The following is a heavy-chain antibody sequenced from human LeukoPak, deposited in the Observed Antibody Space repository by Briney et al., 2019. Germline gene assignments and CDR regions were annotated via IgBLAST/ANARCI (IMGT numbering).Heavy chain of an antibody. CDR2: ISGSGGST. CDR1: GFTFSSYA. Sequence: PGGSLRLSCAASGFTFSSYAMSWVRQAPGKGLEWVSAISGSGGSTYYADSVKGRFTISRDNSKNTLYLQMNSLRAGDTAVYYCAKARDDYGDYPKDYWGQGTLVTVSS. D-gene: IGHD4-17*01. V-gene: IGHV3-23*01. J-gene: IGHJ4*02. CDR3: AKARDDYGDYPKDY.